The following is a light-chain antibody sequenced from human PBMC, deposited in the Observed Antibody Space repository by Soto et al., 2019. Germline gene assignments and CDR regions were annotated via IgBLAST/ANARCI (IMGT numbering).Light chain of an antibody. V-gene: IGKV3-15*01. CDR3: QQYNNWPPDRT. CDR2: GAS. CDR1: QSVGSN. Sequence: EIVMTQSPATLSVSPGERATLSCRASQSVGSNLAWYQQKPGQAPRLLIYGASTRATGITARFSGSGSGTDFTLTISSLQSEDFAIYFCQQYNNWPPDRTFGQGTKVEIK. J-gene: IGKJ1*01.